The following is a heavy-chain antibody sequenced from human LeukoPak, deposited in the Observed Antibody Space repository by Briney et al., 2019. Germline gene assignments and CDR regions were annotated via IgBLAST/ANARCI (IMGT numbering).Heavy chain of an antibody. D-gene: IGHD6-19*01. J-gene: IGHJ4*02. CDR2: IKQDGSEK. CDR1: GFTLSNYW. CDR3: ARPKQWLVPAFDY. V-gene: IGHV3-7*01. Sequence: PGGSLRLSCAASGFTLSNYWMSWVRQAPGKGLEWVANIKQDGSEKYYVDSVKGRFTISRDNAKNSLYLQMNSLRAEDTAVYYCARPKQWLVPAFDYWGQGTLVTVSS.